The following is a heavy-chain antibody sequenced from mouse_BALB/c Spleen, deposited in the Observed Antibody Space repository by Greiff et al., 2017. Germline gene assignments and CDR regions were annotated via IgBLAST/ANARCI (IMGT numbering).Heavy chain of an antibody. CDR2: ISDGSSYT. J-gene: IGHJ4*01. CDR3: ARARNYAMDY. CDR1: GFTFSDYY. Sequence: EVQLVESGAGLVKPGASLKLSCAASGFTFSDYYMHWVRQTPEQRLEWVATISDGSSYTYYPDSVKGRFTISRDNAKNNLFLQMSSLNSEDTAIYYCARARNYAMDYWGQGTSVTVSS. V-gene: IGHV5-4*02.